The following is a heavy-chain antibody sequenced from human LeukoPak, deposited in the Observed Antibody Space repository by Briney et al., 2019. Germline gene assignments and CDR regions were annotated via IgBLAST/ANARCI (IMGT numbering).Heavy chain of an antibody. J-gene: IGHJ4*02. CDR1: GFTFRSFG. CDR2: IRFDGSNQ. Sequence: PGGSLRLSCAASGFTFRSFGMHFVRQAPGKGLEWVAFIRFDGSNQYYTDSVKGRFTMSRDNSNNTLYLQMNNLRGDDMAVYFCAKGYGESHFDSWGQGTLVTVSS. V-gene: IGHV3-30*02. CDR3: AKGYGESHFDS. D-gene: IGHD5-18*01.